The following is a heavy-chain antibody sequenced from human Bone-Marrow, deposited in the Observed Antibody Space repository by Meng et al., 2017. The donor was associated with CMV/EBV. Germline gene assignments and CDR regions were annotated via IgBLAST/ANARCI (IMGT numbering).Heavy chain of an antibody. CDR3: AKGSDCSSTSCTKKGSWDY. D-gene: IGHD2-2*01. Sequence: GESLKISCATSGFTFSSYAMSWVRQAPGKGLEWVSVISGSGGSTYYADSVKGRFTISRDNSKNTLYLQMNSLRAEDTAVYYCAKGSDCSSTSCTKKGSWDYWGQGTLVTGSS. V-gene: IGHV3-23*01. J-gene: IGHJ4*02. CDR1: GFTFSSYA. CDR2: ISGSGGST.